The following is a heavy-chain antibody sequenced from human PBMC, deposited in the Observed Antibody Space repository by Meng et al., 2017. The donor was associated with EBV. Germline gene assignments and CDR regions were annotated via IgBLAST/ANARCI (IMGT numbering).Heavy chain of an antibody. CDR2: VILIFGPA. D-gene: IGHD2-2*01. Sequence: QGALAQAGAEVKKPRAGLKASGRACGCSFSSYPIRWVRQAPGKGLEWLGGVILIFGPANYAQKFQGRVTITADESTSTAYMELSSLRSEDTALYYCARVSSTSCDYWGQGTLVTVSS. CDR1: GCSFSSYP. CDR3: ARVSSTSCDY. V-gene: IGHV1-69*01. J-gene: IGHJ4*02.